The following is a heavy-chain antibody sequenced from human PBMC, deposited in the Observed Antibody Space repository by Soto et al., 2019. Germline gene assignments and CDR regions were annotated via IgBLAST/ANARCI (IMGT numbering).Heavy chain of an antibody. D-gene: IGHD2-21*02. V-gene: IGHV4-39*01. CDR2: IDYRGTA. CDR1: GGSMSTSDYY. CDR3: ARQVVTASSPIYYFDY. J-gene: IGHJ4*02. Sequence: SETLSLTCTVSGGSMSTSDYYWGWIRQTPGKGLEYIGNIDYRGTASYNPSLESRVTISTDTSKNQFSLKLYSVTAADTAMYNCARQVVTASSPIYYFDYWGQGILVTVSS.